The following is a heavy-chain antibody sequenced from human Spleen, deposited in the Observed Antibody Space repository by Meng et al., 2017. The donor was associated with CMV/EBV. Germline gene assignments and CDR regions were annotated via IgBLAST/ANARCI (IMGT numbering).Heavy chain of an antibody. Sequence: GGSLRLSCAASGFSFSNYKINWVRQAPGKGLEWVSYISSGGYSDFYADSVRGRFTMSRDNANNSLSLRMNSLRVEDTAIYYCARESTGVVDALDIWGRGTTVTVSS. CDR3: ARESTGVVDALDI. D-gene: IGHD2-15*01. CDR2: ISSGGYSD. J-gene: IGHJ3*02. CDR1: GFSFSNYK. V-gene: IGHV3-48*03.